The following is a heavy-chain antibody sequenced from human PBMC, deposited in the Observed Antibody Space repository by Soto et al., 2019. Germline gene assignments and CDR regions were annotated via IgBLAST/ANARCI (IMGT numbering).Heavy chain of an antibody. J-gene: IGHJ6*02. Sequence: GGSLRLSCAASGFTFSSYGMHWVRQAPGKGLEWVAVIWYDGSNKYYADSVKGRFTISRDNSKNTLYLQMNSLRAEDTAVYYCAREKEYSYGESGMDVWGQGTTVTVSS. CDR2: IWYDGSNK. CDR3: AREKEYSYGESGMDV. V-gene: IGHV3-33*08. D-gene: IGHD5-18*01. CDR1: GFTFSSYG.